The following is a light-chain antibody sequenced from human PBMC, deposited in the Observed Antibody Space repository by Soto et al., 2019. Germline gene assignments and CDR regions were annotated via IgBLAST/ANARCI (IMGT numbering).Light chain of an antibody. CDR1: QSISSY. CDR3: QQSYSTPPT. Sequence: DIQMTQSPSSLSASVGDRVTITCRASQSISSYLNLYQQKPGKAPKLLIYAASSLQSGVPSRFSGSGSGIDFTLTISSLQPEDFATYYCQQSYSTPPTYGQGTKVEIK. V-gene: IGKV1-39*01. J-gene: IGKJ1*01. CDR2: AAS.